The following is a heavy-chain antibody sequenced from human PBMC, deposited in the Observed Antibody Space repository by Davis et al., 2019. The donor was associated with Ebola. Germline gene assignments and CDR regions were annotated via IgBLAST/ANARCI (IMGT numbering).Heavy chain of an antibody. CDR2: INPSGGST. J-gene: IGHJ6*02. Sequence: ASVKVSCKASGYTFTSYYMHWVRQAPGQGLEWMGIINPSGGSTSYAQKFQGRVTMTRDTSTSTVYMELSSLRSEDTAVYYCARGQTYYDFWSGSHYGMDVWGQGTTVTVSS. V-gene: IGHV1-46*01. CDR3: ARGQTYYDFWSGSHYGMDV. CDR1: GYTFTSYY. D-gene: IGHD3-3*01.